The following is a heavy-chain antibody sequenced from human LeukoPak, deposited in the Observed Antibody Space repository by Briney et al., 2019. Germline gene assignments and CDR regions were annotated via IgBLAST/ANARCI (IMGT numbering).Heavy chain of an antibody. J-gene: IGHJ4*02. V-gene: IGHV3-21*01. CDR1: GFTFSSYS. CDR2: ISSSGSFI. CDR3: ARDDY. Sequence: PGGSLRLSCAASGFTFSSYSMNWVRQAPGKGLEWVSSISSSGSFIYYAGSVKGRFTISRDNAKNSLYLQMNSLRAEDTAVYYCARDDYWGQGTLVTVSS.